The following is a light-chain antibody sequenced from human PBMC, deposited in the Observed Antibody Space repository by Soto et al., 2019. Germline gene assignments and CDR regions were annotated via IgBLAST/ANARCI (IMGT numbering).Light chain of an antibody. J-gene: IGKJ1*01. CDR3: QHYSTWLWT. CDR1: QSVSSK. V-gene: IGKV3-15*01. CDR2: GAS. Sequence: EIVMTQSPATLSVSPGERATLSCRASQSVSSKLAWYQQKPGQGPRLLIYGASTRATGTPARFSGSGSGTEFTHSISSLQSEDFAVYYCQHYSTWLWTFGQGTKVEIK.